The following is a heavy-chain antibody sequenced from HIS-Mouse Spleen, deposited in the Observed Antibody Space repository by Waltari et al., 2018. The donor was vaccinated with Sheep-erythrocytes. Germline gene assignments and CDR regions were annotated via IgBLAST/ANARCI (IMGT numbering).Heavy chain of an antibody. D-gene: IGHD5-12*01. CDR1: GFTFSSYS. J-gene: IGHJ4*02. CDR2: ISSSRSYI. CDR3: ARAGYSGEYYFDY. V-gene: IGHV3-21*01. Sequence: EVQLVESGGGLVKPGGSLRLSCAASGFTFSSYSMNLVRQAPGKGVELVSSISSSRSYIYYADSVKGRFTISRDNAKNSLYLQMNSLRAEDTAVYYCARAGYSGEYYFDYWGQGTLVTVSS.